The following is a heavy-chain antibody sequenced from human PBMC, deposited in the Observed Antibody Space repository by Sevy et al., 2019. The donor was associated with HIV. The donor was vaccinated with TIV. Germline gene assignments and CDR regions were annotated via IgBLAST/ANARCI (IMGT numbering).Heavy chain of an antibody. CDR3: ARDPLGKQLGYYHGMDV. V-gene: IGHV3-33*01. CDR1: GFTFSSYG. Sequence: GGSLRLSCAASGFTFSSYGMHWVRQAPGKGLEWVAVIWYDGSNKYYADSVKGRFTISRDNSKNTLYLQMNSLRAEDTAVYYCARDPLGKQLGYYHGMDVWGQGTTVTVSS. CDR2: IWYDGSNK. D-gene: IGHD6-13*01. J-gene: IGHJ6*01.